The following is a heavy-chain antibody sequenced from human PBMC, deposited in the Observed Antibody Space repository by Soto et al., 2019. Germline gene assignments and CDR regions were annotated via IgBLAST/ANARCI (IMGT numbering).Heavy chain of an antibody. J-gene: IGHJ4*02. Sequence: GGSLRLSCAASGFTFTTYAMSWVRQAPGKGLEWVSAISGSGGSTYYADSVKGRFTISRDNSKNTLYLQMNSLRAEDTAVYYCAKDPRIRYFDWPSDYWGQGTLVTVSS. CDR2: ISGSGGST. V-gene: IGHV3-23*01. D-gene: IGHD3-9*01. CDR3: AKDPRIRYFDWPSDY. CDR1: GFTFTTYA.